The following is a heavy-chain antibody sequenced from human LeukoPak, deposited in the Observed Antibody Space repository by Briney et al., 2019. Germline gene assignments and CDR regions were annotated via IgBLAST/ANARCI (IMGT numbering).Heavy chain of an antibody. J-gene: IGHJ4*02. CDR2: ISSSGAST. V-gene: IGHV3-23*01. CDR1: GFTFSSYA. D-gene: IGHD3-22*01. Sequence: PGGSLRLSCAASGFTFSSYALTWVRQAPGKGLEWVSTISSSGASTNYADSVKGRFTISRDNFKNTLYLQMNSLRAEDTAIYYCARNDSSGYYSVWGQGTLVTVSS. CDR3: ARNDSSGYYSV.